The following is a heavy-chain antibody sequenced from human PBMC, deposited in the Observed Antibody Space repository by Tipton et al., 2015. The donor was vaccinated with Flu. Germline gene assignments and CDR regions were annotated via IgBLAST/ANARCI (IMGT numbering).Heavy chain of an antibody. CDR2: VSRTGST. Sequence: GLVKPSETLSLTCAVSGDSISSDFYWAWIRQFPGKGLEWIGTVSRTGSTIYNPSLKSRVTISIDTSKNQFSLNMSSVTAADMAVYYCARHTGDSVRGIIDYWGQGTLVTVSS. CDR1: GDSISSDFY. CDR3: ARHTGDSVRGIIDY. V-gene: IGHV4-38-2*01. J-gene: IGHJ4*02. D-gene: IGHD3-10*02.